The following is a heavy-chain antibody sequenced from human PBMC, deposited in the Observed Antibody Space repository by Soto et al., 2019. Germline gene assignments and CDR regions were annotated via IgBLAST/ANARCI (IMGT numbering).Heavy chain of an antibody. CDR2: INHSGST. CDR1: GGSFSGYY. J-gene: IGHJ4*02. D-gene: IGHD2-15*01. CDR3: ARSGTSSGRFSDY. Sequence: SETLSLTCAVYGGSFSGYYWSWIRQPHGKGLEWIGEINHSGSTNYNPSLKSRVTISVDTSKNQFSLKLSSVTAADTAVYYCARSGTSSGRFSDYWGQGTLVTVSS. V-gene: IGHV4-34*01.